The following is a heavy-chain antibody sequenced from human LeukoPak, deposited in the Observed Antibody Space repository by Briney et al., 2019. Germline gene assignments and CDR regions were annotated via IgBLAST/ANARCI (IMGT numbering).Heavy chain of an antibody. CDR1: GFTFSSYA. CDR3: ARDLYCSSTSCYYYYYYGMDV. Sequence: PGGSLRLSCAASGFTFSSYAMSWVRQAPGKGLEWVANIKQDGSEKYYVDSVKGRFTISRDNAKNSLYLQMNSLRAEDTAVYYCARDLYCSSTSCYYYYYYGMDVWGQETTVTVSS. CDR2: IKQDGSEK. D-gene: IGHD2-2*01. J-gene: IGHJ6*02. V-gene: IGHV3-7*01.